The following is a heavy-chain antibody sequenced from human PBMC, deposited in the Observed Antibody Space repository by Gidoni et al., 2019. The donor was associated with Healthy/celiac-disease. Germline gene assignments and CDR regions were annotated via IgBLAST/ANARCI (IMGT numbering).Heavy chain of an antibody. V-gene: IGHV4-31*03. CDR2: IYYRGRT. J-gene: IGHJ4*02. D-gene: IGHD6-19*01. CDR1: GVSISSGGYY. Sequence: QVQLQESGPGLVKPSQTLSLTCTVSGVSISSGGYYWSWIRQPPGKGLEWIGYIYYRGRTYYNPSLKSRVTIAVDTSKNQFSLKLSSVTAADTAVYYCARAARAVAGTLPDYWGQGTLVTVSS. CDR3: ARAARAVAGTLPDY.